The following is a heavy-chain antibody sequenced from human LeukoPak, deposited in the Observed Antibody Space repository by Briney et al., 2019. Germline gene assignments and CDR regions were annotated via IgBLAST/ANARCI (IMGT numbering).Heavy chain of an antibody. V-gene: IGHV4-34*01. CDR2: INHSRST. CDR1: GGSFSGYY. CDR3: ARGVSMIVVVIHDWYFDL. Sequence: SETLSLTCAVYGGSFSGYYWSWIRQPPGKGLEWIGEINHSRSTNYNPSLKSRVTISVDTSKNQFSLKLSSVTATDTAVYYCARGVSMIVVVIHDWYFDLWGRGTLVTVSS. D-gene: IGHD3-22*01. J-gene: IGHJ2*01.